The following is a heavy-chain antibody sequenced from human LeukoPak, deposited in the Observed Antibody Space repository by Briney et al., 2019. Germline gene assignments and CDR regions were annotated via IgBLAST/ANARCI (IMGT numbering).Heavy chain of an antibody. D-gene: IGHD1-1*01. J-gene: IGHJ4*01. CDR3: IREVQVRASASLGL. V-gene: IGHV3-74*01. Sequence: GGSLRLSCAAAGFTISGFWMHWVRQVPGEGLVWVARMNSAGTTINYADSVKGRFTISRDNVRNTLHLQMNNLSLEDTAVYFCIREVQVRASASLGLWGRGTLVTVS. CDR2: MNSAGTTI. CDR1: GFTISGFW.